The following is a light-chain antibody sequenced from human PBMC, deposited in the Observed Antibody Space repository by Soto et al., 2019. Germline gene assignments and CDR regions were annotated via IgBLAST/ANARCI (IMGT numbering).Light chain of an antibody. J-gene: IGLJ1*01. CDR1: SGHSSYA. CDR3: QNWGTGSQV. V-gene: IGLV4-69*01. CDR2: LNSDGSH. Sequence: QPVLTQSPSASASLGASVTLTCTLSSGHSSYAIAWHQQQPQKGPRYLMKLNSDGSHYTGVGIPDRFSGSSSGAARYLTISRLQSEDESDYYCQNWGTGSQVFGTGTKLTVL.